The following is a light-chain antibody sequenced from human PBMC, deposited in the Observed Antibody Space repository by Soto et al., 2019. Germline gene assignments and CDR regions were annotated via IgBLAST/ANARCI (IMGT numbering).Light chain of an antibody. CDR1: QSVSSSY. Sequence: EIVLTQSPGTLSLSPGERGTLSCRASQSVSSSYLAWYQQKPGQAPRLLIYGASSRATGIPDRFSGSGSGTDFTLTISRLEPEDFAVYYCQQYVTSPYTFGQGTKLEIK. CDR2: GAS. CDR3: QQYVTSPYT. V-gene: IGKV3-20*01. J-gene: IGKJ2*01.